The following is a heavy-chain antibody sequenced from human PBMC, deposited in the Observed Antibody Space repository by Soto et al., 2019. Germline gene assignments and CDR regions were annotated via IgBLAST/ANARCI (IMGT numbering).Heavy chain of an antibody. CDR1: GFTLSDYW. V-gene: IGHV3-7*03. CDR3: VKDGGYCSSTTCYSPRNHYFDS. D-gene: IGHD2-2*01. CDR2: IKFDGSVK. J-gene: IGHJ4*02. Sequence: EMQLVESGGGLVQPGGSLRVSCAASGFTLSDYWMSWVRQAPGKGPEWVANIKFDGSVKQYVDSVRGRFTISRDNSRNSLFLQMNSLRAGDTAVYYCVKDGGYCSSTTCYSPRNHYFDSWGQGTLVTVSS.